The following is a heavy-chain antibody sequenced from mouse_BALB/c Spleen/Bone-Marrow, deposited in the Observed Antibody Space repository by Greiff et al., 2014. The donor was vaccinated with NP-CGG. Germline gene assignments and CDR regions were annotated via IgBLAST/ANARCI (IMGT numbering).Heavy chain of an antibody. CDR3: ARRGSSGFAY. Sequence: QVQLQQSGAELLKPGASVKISCKATGYTFSSYWIEWVKQRPGHGLEWIGEILPGSGSTNYNEKFKGKATFTADTPSNTAYMQLSSLTSEDSSGDYCARRGSSGFAYWGQGTLVTVSA. V-gene: IGHV1-9*01. CDR1: GYTFSSYW. CDR2: ILPGSGST. J-gene: IGHJ3*01.